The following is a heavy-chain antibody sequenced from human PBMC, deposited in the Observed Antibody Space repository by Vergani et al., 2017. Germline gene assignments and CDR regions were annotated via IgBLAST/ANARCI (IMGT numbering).Heavy chain of an antibody. Sequence: QVQLVQSGAEVKKPGSSVKVSCKASGGTFSSYAISWVRQAPGQGLEWMGGIIPIFGTANYAQKFQGRVTITADESTSTAYMEPSSLRSEDTAVYYCARGAFHIVGANPYFQHWGQGTLVTVSS. CDR2: IIPIFGTA. V-gene: IGHV1-69*01. CDR3: ARGAFHIVGANPYFQH. CDR1: GGTFSSYA. D-gene: IGHD1-26*01. J-gene: IGHJ1*01.